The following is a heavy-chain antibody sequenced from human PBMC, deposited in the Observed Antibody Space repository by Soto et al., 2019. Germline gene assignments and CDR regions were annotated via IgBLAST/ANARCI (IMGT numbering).Heavy chain of an antibody. J-gene: IGHJ4*02. V-gene: IGHV3-21*01. CDR2: ISSSSSYI. Sequence: EVQLVESGGGLVKPGGSLRLSCAASGFTFSSYSMNWVRQAPGKGLEWVSSISSSSSYIYYADSVKGRSTISWDNAKNSLYLQITSRRAEVTAVYYCARLMAYDSSGYYGYWGQGTLVTVSS. CDR1: GFTFSSYS. D-gene: IGHD3-22*01. CDR3: ARLMAYDSSGYYGY.